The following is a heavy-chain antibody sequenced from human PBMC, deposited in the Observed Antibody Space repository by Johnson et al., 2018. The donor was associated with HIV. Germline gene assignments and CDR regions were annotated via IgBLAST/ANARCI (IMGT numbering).Heavy chain of an antibody. J-gene: IGHJ3*02. V-gene: IGHV3-30*02. CDR3: AKAREYDSTGHDAFDI. CDR2: IRYDGSNK. Sequence: QVQLVESGGGLVQPGGSLRLSCTASGFTFSSYWMNWVRQAPGKGLEWVAFIRYDGSNKYYADSVKGRFTISRDNSKNTLYLQMNSLRAEDTAVYYCAKAREYDSTGHDAFDIWGQGTMVTVSS. D-gene: IGHD3-22*01. CDR1: GFTFSSYW.